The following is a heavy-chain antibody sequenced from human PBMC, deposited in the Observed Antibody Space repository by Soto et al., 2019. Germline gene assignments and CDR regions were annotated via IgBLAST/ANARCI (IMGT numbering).Heavy chain of an antibody. CDR2: INPNSGDT. CDR3: AKGGAIVAAGTRVYLYNAMDV. V-gene: IGHV1-2*02. CDR1: GYTFTGYY. D-gene: IGHD1-26*01. Sequence: SVKVSCKASGYTFTGYYVHWVRQAPGQGLEWMGWINPNSGDTYLAQRFQGRVTMNRDTSIGTAYMELRGLTSDDTAEYYCAKGGAIVAAGTRVYLYNAMDVWGQGTTVTVS. J-gene: IGHJ6*02.